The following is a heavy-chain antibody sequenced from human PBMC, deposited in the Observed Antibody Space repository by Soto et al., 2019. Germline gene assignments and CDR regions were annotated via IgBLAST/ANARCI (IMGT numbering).Heavy chain of an antibody. J-gene: IGHJ4*02. D-gene: IGHD3-22*01. CDR3: ARDPKPYYYDSSGYYSN. V-gene: IGHV1-18*01. Sequence: GASVKVSCKASGYTFTSYGISWVRQAPGQGLEWMGWISAYNGNTNYAQKLQGRVTMTTDTSTSTAYMELRSLRSDDTAVYYCARDPKPYYYDSSGYYSNXGQGTLVTVSS. CDR2: ISAYNGNT. CDR1: GYTFTSYG.